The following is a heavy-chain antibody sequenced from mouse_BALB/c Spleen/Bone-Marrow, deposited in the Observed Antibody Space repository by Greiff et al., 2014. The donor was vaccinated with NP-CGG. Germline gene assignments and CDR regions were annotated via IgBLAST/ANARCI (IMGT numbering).Heavy chain of an antibody. Sequence: VQLQQSGAELVKPGASVKLSCTASGFNIKDTYMHWVKQRPEQSLEWIGRIDPANGNTKYDPKFQGKATITADTSSNTAYLQLSSLTSEDTAVYYCASYYYGSSLFAYWGQGTLVTVSA. CDR3: ASYYYGSSLFAY. J-gene: IGHJ3*01. D-gene: IGHD1-1*01. V-gene: IGHV14-3*02. CDR1: GFNIKDTY. CDR2: IDPANGNT.